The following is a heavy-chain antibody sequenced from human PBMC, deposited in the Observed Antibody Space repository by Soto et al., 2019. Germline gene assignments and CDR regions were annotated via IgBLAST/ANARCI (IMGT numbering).Heavy chain of an antibody. V-gene: IGHV1-69*05. Sequence: SVKVSFKASGDTFSTYTITWMRQAPGQGLEWMGGIIPRSATSNYAQKFQGRVTITRYTSISTAYMELSSLRSEDTAVYYCARVTIAHLWFEPWGQGTLVTVSS. CDR1: GDTFSTYT. D-gene: IGHD3-9*01. CDR3: ARVTIAHLWFEP. J-gene: IGHJ5*02. CDR2: IIPRSATS.